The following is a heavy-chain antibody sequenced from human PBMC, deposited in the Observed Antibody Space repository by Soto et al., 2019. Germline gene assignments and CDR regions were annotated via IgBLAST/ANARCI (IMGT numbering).Heavy chain of an antibody. CDR2: ISSSSSTI. V-gene: IGHV3-48*01. CDR1: GFTFSTYS. D-gene: IGHD3-3*01. CDR3: TRHDSNYDFWSGSPPRYGMDV. Sequence: PGGSLRLSCEAFGFTFSTYSMNWVRQAPGKGLEWVSYISSSSSTIYYADSVKGRFTISRDNAKNSLYLQMNSLKTEDTAVYYCTRHDSNYDFWSGSPPRYGMDVWGQGTTVTVSS. J-gene: IGHJ6*02.